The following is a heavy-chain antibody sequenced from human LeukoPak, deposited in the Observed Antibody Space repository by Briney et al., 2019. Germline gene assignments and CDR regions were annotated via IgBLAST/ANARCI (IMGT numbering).Heavy chain of an antibody. Sequence: PSETLSLTCTVSGGSINNYYWSWVRQPAGKGLEWIGRIYTTGSTNYNPSLKSRVTMSVDTSKNQFSLNLTSATAADTAMYYCARDRSASYRFDYWGQGTLVTVSS. J-gene: IGHJ4*02. CDR2: IYTTGST. V-gene: IGHV4-4*07. CDR3: ARDRSASYRFDY. CDR1: GGSINNYY. D-gene: IGHD1-26*01.